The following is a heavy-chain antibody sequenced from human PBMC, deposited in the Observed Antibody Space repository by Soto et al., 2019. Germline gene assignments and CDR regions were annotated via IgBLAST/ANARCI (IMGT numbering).Heavy chain of an antibody. CDR2: IKYSGST. J-gene: IGHJ5*02. CDR3: ARDGGLPAGWFVA. CDR1: GTSIINYY. Sequence: QVQLQESGPGLVKPSETLSLICTVTGTSIINYYWSWIRQSPGRGLEWIGYIKYSGSTNYNPSLESRAPRSGDTSKNLLSRKLNSVTAADTAVYYCARDGGLPAGWFVAWGQGTLVTVSS. D-gene: IGHD1-26*01. V-gene: IGHV4-59*01.